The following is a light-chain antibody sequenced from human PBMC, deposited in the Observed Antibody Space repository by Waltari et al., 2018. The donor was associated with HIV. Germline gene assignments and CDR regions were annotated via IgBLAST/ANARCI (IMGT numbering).Light chain of an antibody. V-gene: IGKV3-20*01. Sequence: EIVLTQSPGPLSLSPGERATLPCRASQRVSNNYLAWYQQKPGQAPRLLIYGASSRATGIPDRFSGSGSGTDFTLTVSRLEPEDFAVYYCQRYGNSPFTFGGGTRVEIK. J-gene: IGKJ4*01. CDR2: GAS. CDR3: QRYGNSPFT. CDR1: QRVSNNY.